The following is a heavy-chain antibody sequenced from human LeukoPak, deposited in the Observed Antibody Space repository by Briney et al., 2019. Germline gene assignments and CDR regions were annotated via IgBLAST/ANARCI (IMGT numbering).Heavy chain of an antibody. CDR2: ISGSGGST. Sequence: GGSLRLSCAASGCTFSSYAMSWVRQAPGKGLEWVSAISGSGGSTYYADSVKGRFTISRDNSKNTLYLQMHSLRAEDTAVYYCAKVGSGSYSGVDYGGQGTLVTVSS. CDR1: GCTFSSYA. J-gene: IGHJ4*02. CDR3: AKVGSGSYSGVDY. V-gene: IGHV3-23*01. D-gene: IGHD1-26*01.